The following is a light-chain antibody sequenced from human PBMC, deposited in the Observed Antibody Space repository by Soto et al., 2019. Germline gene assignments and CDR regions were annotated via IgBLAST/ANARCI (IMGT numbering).Light chain of an antibody. V-gene: IGKV3-11*01. CDR1: QSVSSY. Sequence: EIVLTQSPATLSLSPGERATLSCRASQSVSSYLVWYQQKPGQAPRLLIYDASNRATGIPARFSGSGSGTDFTLTISSLEPEDFAVYYCQHRSSWSITFGGGTKVEIK. CDR2: DAS. CDR3: QHRSSWSIT. J-gene: IGKJ4*01.